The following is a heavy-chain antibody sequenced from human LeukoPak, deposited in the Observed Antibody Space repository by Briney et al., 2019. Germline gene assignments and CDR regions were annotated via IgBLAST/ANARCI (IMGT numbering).Heavy chain of an antibody. D-gene: IGHD4-17*01. CDR1: GGSISSYY. J-gene: IGHJ4*02. Sequence: SETLSLTCTVSGGSISSYYWSWIRHPPGKGLEWIGYIYYSGSTNYNPSLKSRVTISVDTSKNQFSLKLSSVTAADTAVYYCARLDDYGDYVAYWGQGTLVTVSS. V-gene: IGHV4-59*08. CDR3: ARLDDYGDYVAY. CDR2: IYYSGST.